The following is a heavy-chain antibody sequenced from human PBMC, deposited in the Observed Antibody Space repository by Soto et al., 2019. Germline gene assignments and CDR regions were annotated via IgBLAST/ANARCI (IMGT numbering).Heavy chain of an antibody. CDR2: IYYSGST. CDR1: GGPISSSSYY. CDR3: ARHNCGRDYSSYQTYGMDV. J-gene: IGHJ6*02. Sequence: KPSETLSLTCTVSGGPISSSSYYWGWIRQPPGKGLEWIGSIYYSGSTYYNPSLKSRVTISVDTSKNQFSLKLSSVTAADTAVYYCARHNCGRDYSSYQTYGMDVWGQGTTVTVSS. D-gene: IGHD2-21*02. V-gene: IGHV4-39*01.